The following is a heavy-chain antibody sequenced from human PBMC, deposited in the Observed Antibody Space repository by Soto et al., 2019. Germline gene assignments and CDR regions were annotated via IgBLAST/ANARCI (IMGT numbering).Heavy chain of an antibody. J-gene: IGHJ4*02. V-gene: IGHV3-48*02. D-gene: IGHD6-19*01. CDR3: ARDHSSGWYDSFDY. CDR1: GFTFSSYS. Sequence: EVQLVESGGGLVQPGGSLRLSCAASGFTFSSYSMNWVRQAPGKGLEWVSYISSSSSTIYYADSVKGRFTISRDNAKNSLYLQMNSLRDEDTAVYYCARDHSSGWYDSFDYWGQGTLVTVSS. CDR2: ISSSSSTI.